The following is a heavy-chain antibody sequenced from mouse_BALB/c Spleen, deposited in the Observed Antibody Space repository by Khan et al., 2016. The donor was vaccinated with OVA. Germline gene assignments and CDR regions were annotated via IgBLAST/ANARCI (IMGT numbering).Heavy chain of an antibody. CDR3: ARVYEGDFDY. J-gene: IGHJ2*01. Sequence: EVQLQESGPGLVKPSQSLSLTCTVTGYSITSDYAGNWIRQFPGNKLEWMGFISYSGNNNYNPSLKSRISITRDTTKNQFFLQLNSVTIEDTATYYCARVYEGDFDYWGQGTTLTVSS. V-gene: IGHV3-2*02. CDR2: ISYSGNN. D-gene: IGHD1-1*01. CDR1: GYSITSDYA.